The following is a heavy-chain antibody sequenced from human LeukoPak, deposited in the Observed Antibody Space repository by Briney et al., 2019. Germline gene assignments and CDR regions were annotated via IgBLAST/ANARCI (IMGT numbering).Heavy chain of an antibody. CDR3: ASRYCSSTSCYYPR. CDR2: ISYDGSNK. CDR1: GFVFSSYG. J-gene: IGHJ4*02. Sequence: SGGSLRLSCAASGFVFSSYGMHWVRQAPGKGLEWVAVISYDGSNKYYADSVKGRFTISRDNAKNSLYLQMNSLRAEDTAVYYCASRYCSSTSCYYPRWGQGTLVTVSS. V-gene: IGHV3-33*05. D-gene: IGHD2-2*01.